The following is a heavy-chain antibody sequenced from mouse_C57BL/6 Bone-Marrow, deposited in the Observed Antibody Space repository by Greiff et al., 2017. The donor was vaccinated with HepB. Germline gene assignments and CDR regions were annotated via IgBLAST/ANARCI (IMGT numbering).Heavy chain of an antibody. CDR2: INPDSSTI. V-gene: IGHV4-1*01. Sequence: DVMLVESGGGLVQPGGSLKLSCAASGIAFSRYWMSWVRRAPGKGLEWIGEINPDSSTINYAPSLKDKFIISRDNAKNTLYLQMSKVRSEDTALYYCARPGTYYYGSSYWYFDVWGTGTTVTVSS. CDR3: ARPGTYYYGSSYWYFDV. CDR1: GIAFSRYW. J-gene: IGHJ1*03. D-gene: IGHD1-1*01.